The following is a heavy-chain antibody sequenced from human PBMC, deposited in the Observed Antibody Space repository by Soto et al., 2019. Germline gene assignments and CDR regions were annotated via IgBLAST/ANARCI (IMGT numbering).Heavy chain of an antibody. V-gene: IGHV3-30*18. CDR2: ISYDGSNK. J-gene: IGHJ5*02. CDR1: GFTFSSYG. Sequence: GGSLRLSCAASGFTFSSYGMHWVRQAPGKGLEWVAVISYDGSNKYYADSVKGRFTISRDNSKNTLYLQMNSLRAEDTAVYYCAKDVTIFGVVINWFDPWGQGTLVTVSS. D-gene: IGHD3-3*01. CDR3: AKDVTIFGVVINWFDP.